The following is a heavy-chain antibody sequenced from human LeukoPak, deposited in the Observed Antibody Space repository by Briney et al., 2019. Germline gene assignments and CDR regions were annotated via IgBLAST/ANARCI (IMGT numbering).Heavy chain of an antibody. D-gene: IGHD1-26*01. V-gene: IGHV3-33*01. J-gene: IGHJ4*02. Sequence: PGRSLRLSCAASGFTFSSYGVHWVRQAPGKGLEWVALIWYDGRNKYYADSVKGRFTISRDNSKNTLYLQMNSLRAEDTAVYYCAREGVGATTVGNYWGQGTLVTVSS. CDR2: IWYDGRNK. CDR3: AREGVGATTVGNY. CDR1: GFTFSSYG.